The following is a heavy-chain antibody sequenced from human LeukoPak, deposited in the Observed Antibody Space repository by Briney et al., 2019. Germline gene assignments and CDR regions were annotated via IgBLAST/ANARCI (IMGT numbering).Heavy chain of an antibody. V-gene: IGHV3-21*01. J-gene: IGHJ4*02. CDR3: ARGDKYGGNSVAFDI. CDR2: VNGASDYI. CDR1: GFNFSDYS. Sequence: GGSLRLSCAASGFNFSDYSMTWVRQAPGKGLEWVSSVNGASDYIYYADSVKGRFTIARDNAKNSVYLRMNSLRAEDTAVYYCARGDKYGGNSVAFDIWGQGTLVTVSS. D-gene: IGHD4-23*01.